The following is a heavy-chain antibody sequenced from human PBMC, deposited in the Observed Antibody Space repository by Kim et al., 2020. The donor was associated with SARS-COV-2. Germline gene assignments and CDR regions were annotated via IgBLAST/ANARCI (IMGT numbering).Heavy chain of an antibody. J-gene: IGHJ4*02. Sequence: GGSLRLSCAASGFDFSGHTMHWVRQAPGKGLEWVSYITSRANDRFYTDSVKGRFTISRDNARRSLHLQMNGLTEEDTAVYFCARDSCRGDCYSTFDFWGQGILVTVSS. CDR1: GFDFSGHT. V-gene: IGHV3-48*02. D-gene: IGHD2-21*02. CDR2: ITSRANDR. CDR3: ARDSCRGDCYSTFDF.